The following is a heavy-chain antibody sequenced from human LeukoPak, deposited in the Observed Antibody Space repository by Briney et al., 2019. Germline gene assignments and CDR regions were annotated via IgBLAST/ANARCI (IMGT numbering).Heavy chain of an antibody. V-gene: IGHV1-18*01. CDR2: ISAYNGNT. CDR1: GYTFTSYG. J-gene: IGHJ4*02. Sequence: ASVTVSCKASGYTFTSYGISWVRQAPGQGLEWMGWISAYNGNTNYAQKLQGRVTMTTDTSTSTAYMELRSLRSDDTAVYYCARGNLYNWNDGRFDYGGQGTLVTVSS. CDR3: ARGNLYNWNDGRFDY. D-gene: IGHD1-1*01.